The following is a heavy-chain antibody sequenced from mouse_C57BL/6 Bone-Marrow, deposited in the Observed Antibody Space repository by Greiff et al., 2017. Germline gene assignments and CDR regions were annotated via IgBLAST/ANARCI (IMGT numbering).Heavy chain of an antibody. CDR3: AIPVYYGTYVDYAMDY. V-gene: IGHV1-74*01. D-gene: IGHD2-1*01. Sequence: VQLKQPGAELVKPGASVKVSCKASGYTFTSYWMHWVKQRPGQGLEWIGRIHPSDSDTNYNQKFKGKATLTVDKSSSTAYMQLNSLTSEDSAVYYCAIPVYYGTYVDYAMDYWDQGTSVTVSS. J-gene: IGHJ4*01. CDR1: GYTFTSYW. CDR2: IHPSDSDT.